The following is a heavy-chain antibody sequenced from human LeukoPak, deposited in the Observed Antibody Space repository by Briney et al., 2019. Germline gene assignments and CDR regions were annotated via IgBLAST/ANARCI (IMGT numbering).Heavy chain of an antibody. V-gene: IGHV4-59*01. D-gene: IGHD6-19*01. J-gene: IGHJ4*02. CDR1: GGSISSYY. Sequence: SETLSLTCTVSGGSISSYYWSWIRQPPGNGLEWIGCISYSGSTNYNPSLKSRVTISVDTSKNQFSLKLSSVTAADTAVYYCARLSSGWSYYFDYWGQGTLVTVSS. CDR2: ISYSGST. CDR3: ARLSSGWSYYFDY.